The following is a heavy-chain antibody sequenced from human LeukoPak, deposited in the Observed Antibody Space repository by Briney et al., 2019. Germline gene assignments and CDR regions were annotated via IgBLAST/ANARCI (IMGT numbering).Heavy chain of an antibody. CDR3: ARDGGMALDY. J-gene: IGHJ4*02. V-gene: IGHV3-74*01. Sequence: GGSLRLSCAASGFTFSSYGMHWVRQAPGKGLVWVSRINRDGSGTSYADSVKGRFTISRDNAKNTLYLQMNSLRAEDTAVYSCARDGGMALDYWGQGTLVTVSS. CDR2: INRDGSGT. CDR1: GFTFSSYG. D-gene: IGHD3-16*01.